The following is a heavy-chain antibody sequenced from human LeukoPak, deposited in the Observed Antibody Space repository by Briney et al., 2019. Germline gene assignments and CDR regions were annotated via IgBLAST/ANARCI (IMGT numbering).Heavy chain of an antibody. CDR1: GYSFTSYW. D-gene: IGHD4-11*01. CDR3: ARRTQAVANPFDF. Sequence: GESLKISCKGSGYSFTSYWIGWVRQMPGKGLEWMGIIYPGASDTRYSPSFQGQVTISVDKSISTAYLQWSSLKASDTAMYYCARRTQAVANPFDFWGQGTLVTVSS. CDR2: IYPGASDT. V-gene: IGHV5-51*01. J-gene: IGHJ4*02.